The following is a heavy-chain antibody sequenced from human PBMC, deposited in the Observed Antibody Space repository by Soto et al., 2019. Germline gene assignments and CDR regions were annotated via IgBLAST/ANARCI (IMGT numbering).Heavy chain of an antibody. CDR2: INPNNGAT. D-gene: IGHD2-21*01. CDR3: ASRVLCDMDV. Sequence: QEQLVQSGAEVKEPGASLKVSCKASGDTFTTNYIHWERQAPGQGLEWMGRINPNNGATIYAQEFHGRLILTTDTSTTTVYMDLNSVKSEASAVYYCASRVLCDMDVWGQGTTVTVSS. J-gene: IGHJ6*02. V-gene: IGHV1-46*01. CDR1: GDTFTTNY.